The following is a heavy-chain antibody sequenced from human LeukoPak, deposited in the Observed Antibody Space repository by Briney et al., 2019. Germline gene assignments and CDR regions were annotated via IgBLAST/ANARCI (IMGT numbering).Heavy chain of an antibody. Sequence: SETLSLTCTVSGGSISSGGYYWSWIRQPPGKGLEWIGSIYYSGSTYYNPSLKSRVTISVDTSKNQFSLKLSSVTAADTAVYYCARLKQLANFFDYWGQGTLVTVSS. CDR3: ARLKQLANFFDY. J-gene: IGHJ4*02. D-gene: IGHD6-13*01. CDR2: IYYSGST. V-gene: IGHV4-39*01. CDR1: GGSISSGGYY.